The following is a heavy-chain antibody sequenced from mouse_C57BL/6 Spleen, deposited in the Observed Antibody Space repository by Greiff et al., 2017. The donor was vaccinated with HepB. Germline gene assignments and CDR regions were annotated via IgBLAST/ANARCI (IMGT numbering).Heavy chain of an antibody. J-gene: IGHJ4*01. CDR1: GYTFTSYW. D-gene: IGHD4-1*01. V-gene: IGHV1-50*01. CDR3: AKGAELTDAMDY. CDR2: IDPSDSYT. Sequence: VQLQQPGAELVKPGASVKLSCKASGYTFTSYWMQWVKQRPGQGLEWIGEIDPSDSYTNYNQKFKGKATLTVDTSSSTAYMQLSSLTSEDSAVYYCAKGAELTDAMDYWGQGTSVTVSS.